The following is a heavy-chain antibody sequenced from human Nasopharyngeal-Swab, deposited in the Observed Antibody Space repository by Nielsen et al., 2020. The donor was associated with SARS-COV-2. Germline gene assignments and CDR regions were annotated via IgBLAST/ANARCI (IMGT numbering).Heavy chain of an antibody. CDR2: IKRDGSEK. CDR3: GRVGRRTSPMGS. CDR1: GFHFSDYW. J-gene: IGHJ4*02. Sequence: GESLKISCVASGFHFSDYWMRWVRQAPAKGLEWVASIKRDGSEKNYVDSVKGRFTISRDNAKNTLFLQMDSLRTEETAVYYFGRVGRRTSPMGSWGQGTLVTVSS. D-gene: IGHD3-10*01. V-gene: IGHV3-7*01.